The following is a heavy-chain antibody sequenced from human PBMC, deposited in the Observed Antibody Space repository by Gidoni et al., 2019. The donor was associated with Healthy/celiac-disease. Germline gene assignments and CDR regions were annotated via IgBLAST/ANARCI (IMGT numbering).Heavy chain of an antibody. D-gene: IGHD6-19*01. CDR1: GGSFSGYY. J-gene: IGHJ6*03. Sequence: QVQLQQWGAGLLKPSETLSLTCAVYGGSFSGYYWSWIRQPPGKGLEWIGEINHSGSTNYNPSLKSRVTISVDTSKNQFSLKLSSVTAADTAVYYCARGGIAVAGPFRNYYYYYMDVWGKGTTVTVSS. CDR2: INHSGST. V-gene: IGHV4-34*01. CDR3: ARGGIAVAGPFRNYYYYYMDV.